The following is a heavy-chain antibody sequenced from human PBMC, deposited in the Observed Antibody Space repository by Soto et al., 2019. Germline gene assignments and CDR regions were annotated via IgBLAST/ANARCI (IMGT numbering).Heavy chain of an antibody. Sequence: GASVKVSCKASGYTFTSYDINWVRQATGQGLEWMGWISAYNGNTNYAQKLQGRVTMTTDTSTSTAYMELRSLRSDDTAVYYCARDYYDSSGYSNWFDPWGQGTLVTVSS. CDR1: GYTFTSYD. CDR2: ISAYNGNT. J-gene: IGHJ5*02. V-gene: IGHV1-18*01. D-gene: IGHD3-22*01. CDR3: ARDYYDSSGYSNWFDP.